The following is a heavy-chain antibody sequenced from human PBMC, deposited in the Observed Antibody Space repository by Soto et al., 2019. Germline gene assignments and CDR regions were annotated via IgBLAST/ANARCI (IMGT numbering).Heavy chain of an antibody. J-gene: IGHJ3*02. Sequence: GSSQAVLSPACGYTFSSYRLCMLRQASVEEVELVSNIKQVVSEKYYVRSVKVRFTIFRDNAKNSLYLQMHRLSAEDTAVYYYARFTWIQLWPDALDIWGQGTMVSVS. V-gene: IGHV3-7*03. CDR2: IKQVVSEK. D-gene: IGHD5-18*01. CDR3: ARFTWIQLWPDALDI. CDR1: GYTFSSYR.